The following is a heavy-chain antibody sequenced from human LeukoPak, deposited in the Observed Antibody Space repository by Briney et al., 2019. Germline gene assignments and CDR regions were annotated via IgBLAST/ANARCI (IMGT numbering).Heavy chain of an antibody. Sequence: GGSLRLSCAASGFTFSSYSMNWVRQAPGKGLEWVSSISSSSSYIYYADSVKGRFTISRDNAKNSLYLQMNGLRAEDTAVYYCARDGEDSSGWSTYLGWSYYFDYWGQGTLVTVSS. J-gene: IGHJ4*02. CDR3: ARDGEDSSGWSTYLGWSYYFDY. CDR2: ISSSSSYI. D-gene: IGHD6-19*01. CDR1: GFTFSSYS. V-gene: IGHV3-21*01.